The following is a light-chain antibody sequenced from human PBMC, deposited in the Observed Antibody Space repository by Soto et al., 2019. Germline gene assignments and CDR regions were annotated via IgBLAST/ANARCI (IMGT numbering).Light chain of an antibody. CDR1: QSVSSSY. CDR2: AAS. V-gene: IGKV3-20*01. J-gene: IGKJ5*01. CDR3: QQYGSALIT. Sequence: EIVLTQSPGTLSLSPGERATLCCRASQSVSSSYLAWYQQKPGQAPRLLIYAASTRATGIPDRFSGSGSGTDFTLTISRLEPEDFAVYYCQQYGSALITFGQGTRLEIK.